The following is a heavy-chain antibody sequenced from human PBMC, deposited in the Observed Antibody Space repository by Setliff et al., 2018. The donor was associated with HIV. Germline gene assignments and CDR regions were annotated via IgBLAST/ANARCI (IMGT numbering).Heavy chain of an antibody. D-gene: IGHD3-3*01. CDR3: ARSGPRDHDFWYDQSRRYFDL. Sequence: GASVKVSCKASGYTFTNYDINWVRQATGQSPEWMGWMNPKSGNTGYKQTFQDRITITRETSINTIHMELKSLTSEDTAVYYCARSGPRDHDFWYDQSRRYFDLWGRGTLVTSPQ. CDR1: GYTFTNYD. CDR2: MNPKSGNT. J-gene: IGHJ2*01. V-gene: IGHV1-8*03.